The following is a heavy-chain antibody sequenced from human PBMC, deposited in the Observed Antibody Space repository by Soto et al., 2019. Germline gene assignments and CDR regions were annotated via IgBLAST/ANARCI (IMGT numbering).Heavy chain of an antibody. CDR3: AKDWTGCSGGSCYWDYFDY. J-gene: IGHJ4*02. CDR1: GFTFSSYA. V-gene: IGHV3-23*01. CDR2: ISGSGGST. D-gene: IGHD2-15*01. Sequence: LRLSCAASGFTFSSYAMSWVRQAPGKGLEWVSAISGSGGSTYYADSVKGRFTISRDNSKNTLYLQMNSLRAEDTAVYYCAKDWTGCSGGSCYWDYFDYWGQGTLVTVSS.